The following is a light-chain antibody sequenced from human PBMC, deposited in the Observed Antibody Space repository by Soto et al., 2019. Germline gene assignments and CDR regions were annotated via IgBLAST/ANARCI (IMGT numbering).Light chain of an antibody. Sequence: DIQMTQSPSSLSASVGDRVTITCRASQSISSYLNWYQQKPGKAPKLLIYAASSLQSGVPSRFSGSGSGTDFTLTISSLQPEDFATYYCQQSYSTPPETFGQGTKVDIK. J-gene: IGKJ1*01. CDR3: QQSYSTPPET. CDR1: QSISSY. CDR2: AAS. V-gene: IGKV1-39*01.